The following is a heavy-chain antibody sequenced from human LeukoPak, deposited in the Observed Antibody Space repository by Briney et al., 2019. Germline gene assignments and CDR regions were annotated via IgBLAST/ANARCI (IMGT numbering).Heavy chain of an antibody. J-gene: IGHJ6*03. CDR1: AGSISSYS. CDR2: IYSSGST. D-gene: IGHD1-14*01. V-gene: IGHV4-4*07. CDR3: ARGQTDSYYNYMDV. Sequence: PSETLSLTCPVSAGSISSYSWSWIRQPAGKGLEWIGRIYSSGSTNYNPSLKSRVTMSIDTSKNQFSLNLRSVTAADTAVYYCARGQTDSYYNYMDVWGKGTTVNVSS.